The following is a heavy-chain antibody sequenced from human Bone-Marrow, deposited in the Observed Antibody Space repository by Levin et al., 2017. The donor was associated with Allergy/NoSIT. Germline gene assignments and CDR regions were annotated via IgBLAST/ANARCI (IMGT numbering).Heavy chain of an antibody. J-gene: IGHJ6*02. V-gene: IGHV4-59*01. CDR3: ARDKVVTETGMDV. D-gene: IGHD4-23*01. CDR1: GGSISSYY. CDR2: IYYSGST. Sequence: SETLSLTCTVSGGSISSYYWSWIRQPPGKGLEWIGYIYYSGSTNYNPSLKSRVTISVDTSKNQFSLKLSSVTAADTAVYYCARDKVVTETGMDVWGQGTTVTVSS.